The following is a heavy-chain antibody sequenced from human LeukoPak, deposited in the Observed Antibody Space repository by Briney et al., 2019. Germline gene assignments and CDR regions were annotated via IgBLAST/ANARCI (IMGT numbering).Heavy chain of an antibody. Sequence: VGSLRLSCAGSGFTFTDYWMHWVRQAPGKGLEWVASVTKDGGENYYVDSAKGRFTISRDNAKNSVHLQMSSLRGEDTAVHWCRRGHWDDHAWGQGTLVTVSS. CDR2: VTKDGGEN. D-gene: IGHD7-27*01. V-gene: IGHV3-7*01. J-gene: IGHJ5*02. CDR1: GFTFTDYW. CDR3: RRGHWDDHA.